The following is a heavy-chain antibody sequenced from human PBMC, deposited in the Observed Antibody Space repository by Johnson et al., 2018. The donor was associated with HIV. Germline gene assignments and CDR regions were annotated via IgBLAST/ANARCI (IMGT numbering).Heavy chain of an antibody. CDR1: GFSFTNAW. J-gene: IGHJ3*02. CDR3: AKGRWEATTYDDAFDI. Sequence: QMLLVESGGGLVKPGGSLRLSCAASGFSFTNAWMSWVRQAPGKGLEWVAFIRYDGSNKYYADSVKGRFTISRDNSKNTLYLQMNSLRAEDTAVYYCAKGRWEATTYDDAFDIWGQGTMVTVSS. V-gene: IGHV3-30*02. D-gene: IGHD1-26*01. CDR2: IRYDGSNK.